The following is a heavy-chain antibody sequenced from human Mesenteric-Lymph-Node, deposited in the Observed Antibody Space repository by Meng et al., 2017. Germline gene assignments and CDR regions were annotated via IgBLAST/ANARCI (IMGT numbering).Heavy chain of an antibody. CDR2: IYYSGST. Sequence: VQLQESGPGLVKPSQTLSLTCTVSGGSGSSGGYYWTWIRQHPGKGLEWFGHIYYSGSTFYNPSLKRRVIISIDTSKNQFSLNLRSVTAADTAVYYCARVSSGWDYFDYWGQGTLVTVSS. V-gene: IGHV4-31*03. J-gene: IGHJ4*02. D-gene: IGHD6-19*01. CDR3: ARVSSGWDYFDY. CDR1: GGSGSSGGYY.